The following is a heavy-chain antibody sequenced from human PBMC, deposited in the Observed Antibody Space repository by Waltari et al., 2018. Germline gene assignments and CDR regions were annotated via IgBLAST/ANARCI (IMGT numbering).Heavy chain of an antibody. CDR1: GFTFSLFG. J-gene: IGHJ4*02. Sequence: QVQLVESGGGVVPPGRSLRLSCAASGFTFSLFGMHWVRQAPGKGRVWGAVKCQDGSNYYYVDSVKGRFTLSSDNSKNTLYLQMNSLRAEDSAVYYCASQSTTLFDYWGQGTLVTVSS. CDR2: KCQDGSNY. CDR3: ASQSTTLFDY. D-gene: IGHD2-15*01. V-gene: IGHV3-33*01.